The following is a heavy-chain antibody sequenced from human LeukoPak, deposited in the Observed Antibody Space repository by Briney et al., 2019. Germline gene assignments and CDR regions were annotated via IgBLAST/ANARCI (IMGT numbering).Heavy chain of an antibody. Sequence: GGSLRLSCAASGSTFSIYSMNWVRQAPGKGLEWVSYMTSDTRTIYYADSVRGRFTISRDNAKNSLYLQMNSLRDDDMAIYYCVRSVEGNFDYWGQGTLVTVSS. CDR1: GSTFSIYS. CDR3: VRSVEGNFDY. V-gene: IGHV3-48*02. CDR2: MTSDTRTI. J-gene: IGHJ4*02.